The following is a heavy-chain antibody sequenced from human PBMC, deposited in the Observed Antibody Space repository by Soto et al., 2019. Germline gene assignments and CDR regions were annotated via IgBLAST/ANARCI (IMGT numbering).Heavy chain of an antibody. J-gene: IGHJ4*02. Sequence: QVQLMQSGAEVKKPGSSVKVSCKASGGTFSSYAISCVRQAPGQGLEWMGGIIPIFGTANYAQKFQGRVMNTAVETTRTAYKKLSSLRFEDTAVDYCARDSGDGYKCVHFDYWGQGTLVTVSS. V-gene: IGHV1-69*12. CDR1: GGTFSSYA. CDR3: ARDSGDGYKCVHFDY. D-gene: IGHD5-12*01. CDR2: IIPIFGTA.